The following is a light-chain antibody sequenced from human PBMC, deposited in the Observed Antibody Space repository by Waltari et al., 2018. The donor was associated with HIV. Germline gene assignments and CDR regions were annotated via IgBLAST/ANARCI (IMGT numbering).Light chain of an antibody. V-gene: IGLV2-14*01. J-gene: IGLJ3*02. CDR3: SSYTTSSTVV. CDR1: RSDVGRYNY. CDR2: EVS. Sequence: HSALTQPASVSASPVQSLAISCTGARSDVGRYNYVSCYQQHPGKAPKLFIYEVSNRPSGVSNRFSGSKSGNTASLTISGLQAEDEADYYCSSYTTSSTVVFGGGTKLTVL.